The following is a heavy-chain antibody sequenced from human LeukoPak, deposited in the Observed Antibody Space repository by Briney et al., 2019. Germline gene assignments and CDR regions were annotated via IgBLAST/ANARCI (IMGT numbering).Heavy chain of an antibody. CDR2: IKQDGSEK. CDR1: GGSFSGYY. V-gene: IGHV3-7*01. J-gene: IGHJ4*02. D-gene: IGHD5-12*01. Sequence: ETLSLTCAIYGGSFSGYYWSWVRQAPGKGLEWVANIKQDGSEKYYVDSVKGRFTISRDNAKNSLYLQMNSLRAEDTAVYYCARLYSGYDYFDYWGQGTLVTVSS. CDR3: ARLYSGYDYFDY.